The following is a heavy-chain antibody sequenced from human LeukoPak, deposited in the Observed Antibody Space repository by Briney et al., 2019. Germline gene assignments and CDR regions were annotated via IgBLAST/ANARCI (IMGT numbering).Heavy chain of an antibody. CDR3: ARDLQLSGLLVFFDY. Sequence: GGSLRLSCEASGFTFSSYGMHWVRQAPGKGLEWVAVISYDGSNKYYADSVKGRFTISRDNSKNSLYLQMNSLRTEDTAVYYCARDLQLSGLLVFFDYWGQGTLVTVSS. CDR2: ISYDGSNK. J-gene: IGHJ4*02. V-gene: IGHV3-30*03. D-gene: IGHD6-6*01. CDR1: GFTFSSYG.